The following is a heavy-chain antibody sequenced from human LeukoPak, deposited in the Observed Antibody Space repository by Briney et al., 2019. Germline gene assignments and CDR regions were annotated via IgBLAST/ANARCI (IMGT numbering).Heavy chain of an antibody. CDR2: IESDGRT. CDR3: GRDGRGPDY. J-gene: IGHJ4*02. CDR1: GFTLSSHW. V-gene: IGHV3-74*01. D-gene: IGHD3/OR15-3a*01. Sequence: GGSLRLSCAASGFTLSSHWMHWVRQVPGKGLVSVSRIESDGRTAYADSVKGRFIISRDNAKSTLYLQMNSLRVEDTAVYYCGRDGRGPDYWGQGTLVTVSS.